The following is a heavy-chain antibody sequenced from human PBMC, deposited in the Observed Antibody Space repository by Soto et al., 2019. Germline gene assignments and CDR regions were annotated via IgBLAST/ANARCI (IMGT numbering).Heavy chain of an antibody. Sequence: QVQLQESGPGLVKPSGTLSLTCAVSGGSISSSTWWSWVRQPPGKGLEWIGEIYHSGSTNYNPSLKSRVTIPVDKSKNQFSRKLSSVTAADTAVYYCARLLYSSSSVFEYWGQGTLVTVSS. J-gene: IGHJ4*02. V-gene: IGHV4-4*02. CDR2: IYHSGST. CDR1: GGSISSSTW. CDR3: ARLLYSSSSVFEY. D-gene: IGHD6-6*01.